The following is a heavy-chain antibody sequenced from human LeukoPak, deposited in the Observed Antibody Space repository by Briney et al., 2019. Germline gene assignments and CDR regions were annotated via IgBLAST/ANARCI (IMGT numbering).Heavy chain of an antibody. CDR2: INPSGGST. CDR1: GYTFTSYY. Sequence: ASVKVSCKQSGYTFTSYYMHWVRQTPGQGLEWMGIINPSGGSTSYAQKLQGRVTMTRDTSTSTVYMKRRSLRCEDTAVYYCARRAGVRYSSRFYFDYWGQGTLVTVSS. D-gene: IGHD6-13*01. CDR3: ARRAGVRYSSRFYFDY. V-gene: IGHV1-46*04. J-gene: IGHJ4*02.